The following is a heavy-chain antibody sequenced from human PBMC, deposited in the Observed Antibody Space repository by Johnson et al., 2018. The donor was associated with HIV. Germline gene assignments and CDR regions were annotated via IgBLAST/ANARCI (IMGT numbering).Heavy chain of an antibody. V-gene: IGHV3-20*04. CDR2: INWNGGST. Sequence: VQLVESGGGVVQPGRSLRLSCADSGFSLSSYAMHWVRQAPGKGLEWVSGINWNGGSTGYADSVKGRFTISRDSAKNSLYLQMNSLRAEDTAVYYCARGAPSGNYYVDAFDIWGQGTMVTVSS. CDR3: ARGAPSGNYYVDAFDI. D-gene: IGHD1-26*01. J-gene: IGHJ3*02. CDR1: GFSLSSYA.